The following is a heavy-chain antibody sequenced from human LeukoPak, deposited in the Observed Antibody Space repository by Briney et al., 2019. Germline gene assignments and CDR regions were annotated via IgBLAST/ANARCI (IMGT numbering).Heavy chain of an antibody. V-gene: IGHV1-46*01. CDR2: INPSGGST. Sequence: ASVKVSCKASGYTFTNYYMHWVRQALGQGLEWMGTINPSGGSTSYAQKFQGRVSMTWDTSTRIVYMGLSSLRSEDTAVYYCARGVLGVVVPAAMFDYWGQGTLVTVSS. D-gene: IGHD2-2*01. CDR3: ARGVLGVVVPAAMFDY. J-gene: IGHJ4*02. CDR1: GYTFTNYY.